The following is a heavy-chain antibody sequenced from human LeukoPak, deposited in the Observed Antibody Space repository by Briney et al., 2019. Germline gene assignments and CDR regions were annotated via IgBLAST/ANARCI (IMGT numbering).Heavy chain of an antibody. J-gene: IGHJ4*02. CDR1: GGSISSSSYY. V-gene: IGHV4-39*01. CDR3: ARHADGVTIFDH. D-gene: IGHD4-17*01. Sequence: SETLSLTCTVSGGSISSSSYYWGWIRQPPGKGLEWIGSIYYSGSTYYNPSLKSRVTISVDTSKNQFSLKLSSVTAADTAVYYCARHADGVTIFDHWGQGTLVTVSS. CDR2: IYYSGST.